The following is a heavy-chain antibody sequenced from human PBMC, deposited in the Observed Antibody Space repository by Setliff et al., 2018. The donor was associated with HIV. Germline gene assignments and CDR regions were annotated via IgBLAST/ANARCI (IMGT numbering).Heavy chain of an antibody. CDR2: IYSGGST. CDR3: ARDQWGYSYGYYYYYYMDV. Sequence: PGGSLRLSCAASGFTVSSNYMSWVRQAPGKGLEWVSVIYSGGSTYYADSVKGRFTISRENSKNTLYLQMNSLRAEDTAVYYCARDQWGYSYGYYYYYYMDVWSKGTTVTVSS. J-gene: IGHJ6*03. V-gene: IGHV3-66*02. D-gene: IGHD5-18*01. CDR1: GFTVSSNY.